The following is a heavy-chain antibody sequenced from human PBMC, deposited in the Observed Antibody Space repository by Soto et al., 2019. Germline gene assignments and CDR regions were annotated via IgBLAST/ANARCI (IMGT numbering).Heavy chain of an antibody. CDR2: IGGRGNSA. Sequence: PWGSLRLSCAASGFIFTNYAMNWCRQAPGKWLEWVSVIGGRGNSAYYADSVQGRFTISRDNSKNTLSLQMSSLTADDTAIYYCVREGRGSFDFWGRGTMVT. CDR1: GFIFTNYA. J-gene: IGHJ3*01. V-gene: IGHV3-23*01. D-gene: IGHD5-12*01. CDR3: VREGRGSFDF.